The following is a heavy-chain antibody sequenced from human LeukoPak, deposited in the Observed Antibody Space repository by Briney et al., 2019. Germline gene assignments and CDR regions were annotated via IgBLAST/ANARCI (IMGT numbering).Heavy chain of an antibody. CDR2: IKLDGSEK. CDR1: GFTFGKYW. CDR3: AKDLRPDGINDFDH. J-gene: IGHJ4*02. Sequence: GGSLRLSCVASGFTFGKYWMSWVRQAPGKGLEWVANIKLDGSEKNYVDSVKGRFTISRDNSKNTLYLQMNSLRAEDTAVYYCAKDLRPDGINDFDHWGQGTLVTVSS. V-gene: IGHV3-7*03. D-gene: IGHD1-1*01.